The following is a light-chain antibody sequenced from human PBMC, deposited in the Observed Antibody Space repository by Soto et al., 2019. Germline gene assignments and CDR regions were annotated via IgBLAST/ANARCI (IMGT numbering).Light chain of an antibody. Sequence: EIVMTQSPATLSVSPGERATLSCRASQTISSNLAWYQQKPGQSPRLLINGASTRATGVPARFSGSGYGTDFTLTNSSLQSEDFAVYYCQQYHNWPPQYTFGQGTKLQIK. CDR2: GAS. V-gene: IGKV3-15*01. CDR3: QQYHNWPPQYT. J-gene: IGKJ2*01. CDR1: QTISSN.